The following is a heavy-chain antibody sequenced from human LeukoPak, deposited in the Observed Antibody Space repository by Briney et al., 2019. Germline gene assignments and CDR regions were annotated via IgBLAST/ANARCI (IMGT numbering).Heavy chain of an antibody. CDR3: ARDGRDSSGYYGWFDP. CDR2: IIPIFGTA. CDR1: GGTFSSYA. J-gene: IGHJ5*02. D-gene: IGHD3-22*01. V-gene: IGHV1-69*13. Sequence: GASVKVSCKASGGTFSSYAISWVRQAPGQGLEWMGGIIPIFGTANYAQRFQGRVTITADESTSTAYMGLSSLRSEDTAVYYCARDGRDSSGYYGWFDPWGQGTLVTVSS.